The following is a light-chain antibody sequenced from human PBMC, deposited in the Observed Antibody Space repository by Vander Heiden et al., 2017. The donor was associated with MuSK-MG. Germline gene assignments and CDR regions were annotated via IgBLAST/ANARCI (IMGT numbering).Light chain of an antibody. CDR1: SSDVGGYNY. Sequence: QSALTQPASVSGSPGQSITLSCTGTSSDVGGYNYVSWYQQHPGKAPKLVIYEVSNRPSGVSSRFSGSKYGNTASLTISGLQTEDEADYYCNSFTSSSTVVFGGGTKLTVL. CDR3: NSFTSSSTVV. V-gene: IGLV2-14*03. J-gene: IGLJ2*01. CDR2: EVS.